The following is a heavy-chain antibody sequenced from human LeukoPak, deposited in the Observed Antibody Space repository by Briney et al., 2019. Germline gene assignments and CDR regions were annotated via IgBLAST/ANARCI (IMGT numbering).Heavy chain of an antibody. V-gene: IGHV1-18*01. Sequence: ASVKVSCKASGYTFTSYGISWVRQAPGQGLEWMGWISAYNGNTNYAQKLQGRVTMTTDTSTSTAYMELRSLRSDDTAVYYCAREGEVLRFLEWLTSDSPPLNWFDPWGQGTLVTVSS. D-gene: IGHD3-3*01. J-gene: IGHJ5*02. CDR3: AREGEVLRFLEWLTSDSPPLNWFDP. CDR2: ISAYNGNT. CDR1: GYTFTSYG.